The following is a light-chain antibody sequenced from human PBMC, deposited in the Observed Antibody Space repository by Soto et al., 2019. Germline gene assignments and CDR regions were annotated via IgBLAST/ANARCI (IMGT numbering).Light chain of an antibody. Sequence: IVMTHSPATLSVSPWERATLSFRSSQSVIINLALYQQKPGQAPRLLIYGASSRSPGIPDRFSGSGSGTDFTLTISRLEPEDFAVYYCQQYVTSPLNFGGGTKVDIK. CDR1: QSVIIN. V-gene: IGKV3-20*01. CDR3: QQYVTSPLN. J-gene: IGKJ4*01. CDR2: GAS.